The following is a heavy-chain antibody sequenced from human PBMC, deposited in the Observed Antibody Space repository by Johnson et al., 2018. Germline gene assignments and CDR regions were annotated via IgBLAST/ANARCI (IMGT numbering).Heavy chain of an antibody. CDR2: ISSSSSYI. CDR3: ARGKSLYGMDV. CDR1: GFTFSSYN. Sequence: EVQLVESGGGLVKPGGSLRLSCAASGFTFSSYNMNWVRQAPGKGLEWVSSISSSSSYIYYADSVRGRLTISRDVARTSLYLLMNSLRAEDTAVYYCARGKSLYGMDVWGQGTTVTVSS. J-gene: IGHJ6*02. V-gene: IGHV3-21*01.